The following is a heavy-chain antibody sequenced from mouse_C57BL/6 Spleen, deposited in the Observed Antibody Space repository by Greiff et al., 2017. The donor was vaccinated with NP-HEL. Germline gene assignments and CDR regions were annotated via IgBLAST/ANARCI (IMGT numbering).Heavy chain of an antibody. V-gene: IGHV5-16*01. CDR2: INYDGSST. CDR1: GFTFSDYY. D-gene: IGHD2-10*02. Sequence: EVKLMESEGGLVQPGSSMKLSCTASGFTFSDYYMAWVRQVPEKGLEWVANINYDGSSTYYLDSLKSRFIISRDNAKNILYLQMSSLKSEDTATYYCARYDHAMDYWGQGTSVTVSS. CDR3: ARYDHAMDY. J-gene: IGHJ4*01.